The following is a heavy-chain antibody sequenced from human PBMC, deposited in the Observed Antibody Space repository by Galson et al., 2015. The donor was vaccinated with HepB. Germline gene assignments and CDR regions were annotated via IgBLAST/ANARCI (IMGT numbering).Heavy chain of an antibody. V-gene: IGHV3-74*01. CDR1: GFTFSSYW. CDR2: INSDGYSI. Sequence: SLRLSCAASGFTFSSYWMHWVRQAPGKGLVWVSRINSDGYSISYADSVKGRFTISRDNAENTLYLQMNSLRAEDTAVYYCARDRGLGKGDYWGQGTLVTVSS. CDR3: ARDRGLGKGDY. J-gene: IGHJ4*02. D-gene: IGHD7-27*01.